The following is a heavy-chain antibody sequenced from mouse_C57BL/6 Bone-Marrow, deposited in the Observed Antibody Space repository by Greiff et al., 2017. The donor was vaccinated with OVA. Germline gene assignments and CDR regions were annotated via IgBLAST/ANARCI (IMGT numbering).Heavy chain of an antibody. CDR1: GYTFTNYW. CDR2: IAPSDSYI. J-gene: IGHJ2*02. V-gene: IGHV1-59*01. CDR3: AHYGSRLYLHY. Sequence: QVQLQQLGAELVRPGTSVKLSCKASGYTFTNYWMHWVKQRTGQGLEWIGVIAPSDSYINYNQKFKGRATLTVDTSSSTAYMHLSSLTSEDSAVYYCAHYGSRLYLHYWGQGTSLTVSS. D-gene: IGHD1-1*01.